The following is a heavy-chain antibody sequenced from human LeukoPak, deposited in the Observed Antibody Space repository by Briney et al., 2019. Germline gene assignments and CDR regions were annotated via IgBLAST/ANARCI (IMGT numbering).Heavy chain of an antibody. V-gene: IGHV1-18*01. CDR3: ARDRLGGDLTGEGLY. Sequence: GAAVKVSCKASGYPFDNFGLTWVRQAPGQGLEWMGWISAYNGNTHYAQKFRDRLTMTTDTSTRTAYLELRSLKSDDTAVYYCARDRLGGDLTGEGLYWGQGTLVTVSS. J-gene: IGHJ4*02. D-gene: IGHD4-17*01. CDR2: ISAYNGNT. CDR1: GYPFDNFG.